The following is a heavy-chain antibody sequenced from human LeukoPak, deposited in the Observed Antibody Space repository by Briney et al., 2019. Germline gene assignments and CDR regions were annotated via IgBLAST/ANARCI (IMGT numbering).Heavy chain of an antibody. V-gene: IGHV1-2*02. CDR2: INPNSGGT. J-gene: IGHJ4*02. D-gene: IGHD3-22*01. Sequence: ASVKVSRKASGYTFTGYYMHWVRQAPGQGLEWMGWINPNSGGTNYAQKFQGRVTMTRDTSISTAYMGLSRLRSDDRAVYYCARETHYYDSSGYFGYWGQGTLVTVSP. CDR1: GYTFTGYY. CDR3: ARETHYYDSSGYFGY.